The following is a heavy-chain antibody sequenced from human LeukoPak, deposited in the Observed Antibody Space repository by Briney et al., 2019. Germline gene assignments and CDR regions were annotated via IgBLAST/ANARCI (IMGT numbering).Heavy chain of an antibody. D-gene: IGHD4-17*01. CDR1: GYTFTRYY. Sequence: ASVKVSCKASGYTFTRYYMHWVRQAPGQGLEWMGIINPSGGSTSYVQKFQGRVTMTRDTSISTAYMELSRLRSDDTAVYYCARVEDYGDYPGAFDIWGQGTMVTVSS. J-gene: IGHJ3*02. CDR3: ARVEDYGDYPGAFDI. V-gene: IGHV1-46*01. CDR2: INPSGGST.